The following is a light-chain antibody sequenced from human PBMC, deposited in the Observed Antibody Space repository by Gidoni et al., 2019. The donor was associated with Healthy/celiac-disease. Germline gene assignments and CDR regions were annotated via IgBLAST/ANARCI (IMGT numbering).Light chain of an antibody. CDR1: SSDVGGYNY. J-gene: IGLJ3*02. CDR2: EVS. V-gene: IGLV2-14*01. Sequence: QSPLTQPASVSGSPGHSITISCTGTSSDVGGYNYVSWYQQHPGKAPKLMIYEVSNRPSGVSNRFSGSKSGNTASLTISGLQAEDEADYYCSSYTSSSTWVFGGGTKLTVL. CDR3: SSYTSSSTWV.